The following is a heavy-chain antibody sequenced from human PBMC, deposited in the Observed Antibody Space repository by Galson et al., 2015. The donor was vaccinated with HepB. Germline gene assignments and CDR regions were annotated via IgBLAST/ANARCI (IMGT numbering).Heavy chain of an antibody. Sequence: ISGDSVSSNSAAWNWIRQSPSRGLEWLGRTYYRSKWYTDYALSVKSRITVNPDTSKNQFSLQLNSVTPEDTAVYYCARVRDGYNLYYFDYWGQGTLVTVSS. J-gene: IGHJ4*02. D-gene: IGHD5-24*01. CDR1: GDSVSSNSAA. CDR2: TYYRSKWYT. CDR3: ARVRDGYNLYYFDY. V-gene: IGHV6-1*01.